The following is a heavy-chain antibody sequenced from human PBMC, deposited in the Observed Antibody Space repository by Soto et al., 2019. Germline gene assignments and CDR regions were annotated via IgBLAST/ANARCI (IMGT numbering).Heavy chain of an antibody. Sequence: QVQLQESGPGLVKPSQTLSLTCTVSGGSISSGGYYWSWMRQHPGEGQEWIGNIYYSGSSYYNPSLKSRITISVDTSKNQFSLKLSSVTAADTTVYYCSRCSQWLIYYGMDVWGQGTTVTVSS. CDR2: IYYSGSS. J-gene: IGHJ6*02. D-gene: IGHD5-18*01. CDR1: GGSISSGGYY. V-gene: IGHV4-31*03. CDR3: SRCSQWLIYYGMDV.